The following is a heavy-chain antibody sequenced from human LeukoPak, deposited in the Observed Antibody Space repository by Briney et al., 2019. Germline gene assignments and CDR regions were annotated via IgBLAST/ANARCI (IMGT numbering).Heavy chain of an antibody. CDR2: ISGSSSYI. CDR3: AREGYDSSGYYFDY. Sequence: GGSLRLSCAASGFTFSRYSMNWVRQAPGKGLEWVSSISGSSSYIYYADSVKGRFTISRHNAKNSLYLQMNSLRAEDTAVYYCAREGYDSSGYYFDYWGQGTLVTVSS. D-gene: IGHD3-22*01. CDR1: GFTFSRYS. J-gene: IGHJ4*02. V-gene: IGHV3-21*01.